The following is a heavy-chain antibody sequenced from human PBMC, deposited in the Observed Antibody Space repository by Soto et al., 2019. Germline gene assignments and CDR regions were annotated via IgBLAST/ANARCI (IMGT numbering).Heavy chain of an antibody. CDR3: ARYYIAVAGYYFDY. J-gene: IGHJ4*02. D-gene: IGHD6-19*01. V-gene: IGHV4-30-4*08. CDR1: GGSISSGGYS. Sequence: SETLSLTCAVSGGSISSGGYSWSWIRQPPGKGLEWIGYIYYSGSTYYNPSLKSRVTISVDTSKNQFSLKLSSVTAADTAVYYCARYYIAVAGYYFDYWGQGTLVTVSS. CDR2: IYYSGST.